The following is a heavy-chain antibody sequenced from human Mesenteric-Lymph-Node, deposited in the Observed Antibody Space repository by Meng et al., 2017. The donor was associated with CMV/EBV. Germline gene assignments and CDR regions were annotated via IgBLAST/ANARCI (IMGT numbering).Heavy chain of an antibody. CDR3: ARDGAQTYYYDTSGFFG. V-gene: IGHV3-74*03. Sequence: GESLKISCTASGFTFSNYWMHWVRQTPGMGLVWVSRVNSDGSGTTYAVSVKGRFTISRDNAKNTLYLQMNSLRAEDTAVYYCARDGAQTYYYDTSGFFGWGQGTLVTVSS. J-gene: IGHJ4*02. CDR1: GFTFSNYW. D-gene: IGHD3-22*01. CDR2: VNSDGSGT.